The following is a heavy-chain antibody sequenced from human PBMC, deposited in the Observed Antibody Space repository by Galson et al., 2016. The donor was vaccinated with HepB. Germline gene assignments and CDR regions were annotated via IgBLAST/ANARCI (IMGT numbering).Heavy chain of an antibody. D-gene: IGHD1-26*01. CDR2: IYASGRT. CDR3: VGSHYRSSSDY. V-gene: IGHV3-53*01. Sequence: SLRLSCAASGFTVSDNYVSWVRQPPGKGLEWVSGIYASGRTFYADSVKGRFTIDNSTNTLFLQMTSLRVEDTAVYYCVGSHYRSSSDYWGQGTLVTVSS. J-gene: IGHJ4*02. CDR1: GFTVSDNY.